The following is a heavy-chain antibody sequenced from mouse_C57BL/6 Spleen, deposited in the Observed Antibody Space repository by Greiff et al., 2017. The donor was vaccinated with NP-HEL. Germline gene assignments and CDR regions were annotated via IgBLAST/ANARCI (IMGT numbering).Heavy chain of an antibody. J-gene: IGHJ1*03. CDR3: ASRTTVVYDWYFDV. CDR2: IYPRSGNT. CDR1: GYTFTSYG. D-gene: IGHD1-1*01. V-gene: IGHV1-81*01. Sequence: VQLQQSGAELARPGASVKLSCKASGYTFTSYGISWVKQRTGQGLEWIGEIYPRSGNTYYNEKFKGKATLTADKSSSTASMGLRSLTSEDSAVYFCASRTTVVYDWYFDVWGTGTTVTVSS.